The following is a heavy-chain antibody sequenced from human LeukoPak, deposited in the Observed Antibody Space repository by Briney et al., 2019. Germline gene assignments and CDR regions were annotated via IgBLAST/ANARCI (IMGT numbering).Heavy chain of an antibody. D-gene: IGHD5-12*01. CDR1: GGSFSGYY. CDR3: ARDGYSGYDSSSYYYYGMDV. J-gene: IGHJ6*04. Sequence: SETLSLTCAVYGGSFSGYYWSWIRQPPGKGLEWIGEINHSGSTNYNASLKSRVTISVDTYKNQFSLKLSSVTAADTAVYYCARDGYSGYDSSSYYYYGMDVWGKGTTVTVSS. V-gene: IGHV4-34*01. CDR2: INHSGST.